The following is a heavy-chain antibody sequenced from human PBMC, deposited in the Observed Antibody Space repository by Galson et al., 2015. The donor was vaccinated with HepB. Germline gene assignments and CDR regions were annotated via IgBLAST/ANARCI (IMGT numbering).Heavy chain of an antibody. CDR1: GFTFSNAW. V-gene: IGHV3-15*01. CDR2: IKSKTDGGTT. Sequence: SLRLSCAASGFTFSNAWMSWVRQAPGKGLEWVGRIKSKTDGGTTDYAAPVKGRFTISRDDSKNTLYLQMNSLKTEDTAVYYCTTCSSTSCYMGGDYYYGMDVWGQGTTVTVSS. J-gene: IGHJ6*02. CDR3: TTCSSTSCYMGGDYYYGMDV. D-gene: IGHD2-2*02.